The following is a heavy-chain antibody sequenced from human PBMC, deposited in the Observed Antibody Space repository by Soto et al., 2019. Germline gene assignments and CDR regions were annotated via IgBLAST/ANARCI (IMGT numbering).Heavy chain of an antibody. J-gene: IGHJ6*02. CDR2: ISAYNGNT. CDR3: ARDLITIVRGVMYYDYYGIDV. V-gene: IGHV1-18*04. CDR1: GYTFTSYG. D-gene: IGHD3-10*01. Sequence: ASVQVSFPGSGYTFTSYGTSWVRQAPGEGLEWMGWISAYNGNTNYAQKLQGRVTMTTDTSTSTAYMELRSLRSDDTAVYYCARDLITIVRGVMYYDYYGIDVWGQGTTVTVSS.